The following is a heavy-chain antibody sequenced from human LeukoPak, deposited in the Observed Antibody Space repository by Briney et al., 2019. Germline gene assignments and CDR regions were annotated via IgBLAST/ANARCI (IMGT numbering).Heavy chain of an antibody. CDR2: MNPNSGNT. V-gene: IGHV1-8*01. D-gene: IGHD3-3*01. CDR1: GYTFTSYD. CDR3: ARGPITIFGVAANWFDP. J-gene: IGHJ5*02. Sequence: GASVKVSCKASGYTFTSYDINWVRQATGQGLEWMGWMNPNSGNTGYAQKFQGRVTMTRNTSISTAYMELSSLRSEDTAVYSCARGPITIFGVAANWFDPSGQGTLVTVSS.